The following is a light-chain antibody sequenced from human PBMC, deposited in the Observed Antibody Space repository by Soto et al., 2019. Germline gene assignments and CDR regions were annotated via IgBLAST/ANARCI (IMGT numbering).Light chain of an antibody. V-gene: IGKV3-11*01. CDR3: QHYNSYSEA. CDR2: DAS. CDR1: QSVSSY. Sequence: EIVLMQSPATLSLSPGERATLSCRASQSVSSYLAWYQQKPGQAPRLLIYDASNRATGIPARFSGSGSGTEFTLTISSLQPDDFATYYCQHYNSYSEAFGQGTKADI. J-gene: IGKJ1*01.